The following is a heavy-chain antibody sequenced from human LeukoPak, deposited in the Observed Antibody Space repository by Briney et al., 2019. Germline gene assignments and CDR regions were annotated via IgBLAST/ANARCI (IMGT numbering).Heavy chain of an antibody. J-gene: IGHJ4*02. D-gene: IGHD3-22*01. CDR3: AREDDSSGSNDY. CDR2: IYYSGST. V-gene: IGHV4-59*12. CDR1: GGSISSYY. Sequence: NPSETLSLTCTVSGGSISSYYWSWIRQPPGKGLEWIGYIYYSGSTNYNPSLKGRVTISVDTSKNQFSLKLSSVTAADTAVYYCAREDDSSGSNDYWGQGTLVTVSS.